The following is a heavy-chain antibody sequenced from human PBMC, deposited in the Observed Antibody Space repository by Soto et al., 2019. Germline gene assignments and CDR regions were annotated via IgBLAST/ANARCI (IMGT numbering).Heavy chain of an antibody. CDR1: GGTFSSYA. J-gene: IGHJ6*02. V-gene: IGHV1-69*13. Sequence: SVKVSCKASGGTFSSYAISWVRQAPGQGLEWMGGIIPIFGTANYAQKFQGRVTITADESTSTAYMELSSLRSEDTAVYYCARDTTHYYDSISDYYGMDVWGQGTTVTVSS. CDR3: ARDTTHYYDSISDYYGMDV. CDR2: IIPIFGTA. D-gene: IGHD3-22*01.